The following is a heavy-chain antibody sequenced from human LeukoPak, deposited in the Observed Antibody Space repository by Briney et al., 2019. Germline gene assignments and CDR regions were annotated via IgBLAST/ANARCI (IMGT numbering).Heavy chain of an antibody. CDR2: ISYDGSNK. Sequence: GGSLRLSCAASGFTFSSYGMHWVRQAPGKGLEWVAVISYDGSNKYYADSVKGRFTISRDNAKNSLYLQMNSLRAEDTAVYYCARMERWLQLCYMDVWGKGTTVTVSS. V-gene: IGHV3-30*03. CDR1: GFTFSSYG. J-gene: IGHJ6*03. D-gene: IGHD5-24*01. CDR3: ARMERWLQLCYMDV.